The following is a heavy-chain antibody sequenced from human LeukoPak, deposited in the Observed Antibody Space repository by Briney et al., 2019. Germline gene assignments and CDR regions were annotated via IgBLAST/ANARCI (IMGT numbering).Heavy chain of an antibody. CDR3: ARRSKAVAGLAFDT. V-gene: IGHV4-59*08. CDR1: GGXISSYY. CDR2: IYYTGNT. D-gene: IGHD6-19*01. J-gene: IGHJ3*02. Sequence: SETLSLTCTVSGGXISSYYCTWIRQPPGKGLEWIGYIYYTGNTNYNPSLKGRVTISVDTSKNHFSLKLSSVTAADTAVYYCARRSKAVAGLAFDTWGRGTMVTVSS.